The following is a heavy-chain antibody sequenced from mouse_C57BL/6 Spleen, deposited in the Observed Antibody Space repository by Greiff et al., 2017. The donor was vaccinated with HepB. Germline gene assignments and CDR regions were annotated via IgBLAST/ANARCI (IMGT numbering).Heavy chain of an antibody. CDR3: ARWETVGGFDY. D-gene: IGHD1-1*01. CDR2: IYPGDGDT. Sequence: QVQLKQSGPELVKPGASVKISCKASGYAFSSSWMNWVKQRPGKGLEWIGRIYPGDGDTNYNGKFKGKATLTADKSSSTAYMQLSSLTSEDSAVYFCARWETVGGFDYWGQGTTLTVSS. V-gene: IGHV1-82*01. J-gene: IGHJ2*01. CDR1: GYAFSSSW.